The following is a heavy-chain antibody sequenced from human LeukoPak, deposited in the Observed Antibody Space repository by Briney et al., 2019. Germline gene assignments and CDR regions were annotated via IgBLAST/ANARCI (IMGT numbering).Heavy chain of an antibody. D-gene: IGHD6-13*01. V-gene: IGHV3-48*03. CDR3: ARGRGSSSSWYGDY. CDR1: GFTFSSYE. Sequence: GGSLRLSCAASGFTFSSYEMNWVRQAPGKGLEWVSYISSSGSTIYYADSVKGRFTISRENAKNSLYLQMNSLRAEDTAVYYCARGRGSSSSWYGDYWGQGTLVTVSS. CDR2: ISSSGSTI. J-gene: IGHJ4*02.